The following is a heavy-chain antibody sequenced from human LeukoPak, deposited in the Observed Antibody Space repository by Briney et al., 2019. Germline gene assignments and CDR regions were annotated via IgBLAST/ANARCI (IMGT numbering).Heavy chain of an antibody. Sequence: SETLSLTCTVSGGSISSYYWSWIRQPPGKELEWIGYIYYSGSTNYNPSLKSRVTISVDTSKNQFSLKLSSVTAADTAVYYCARMDVIAVAGLFFDPWGRGTLVTVSS. D-gene: IGHD6-19*01. CDR3: ARMDVIAVAGLFFDP. J-gene: IGHJ5*02. CDR1: GGSISSYY. V-gene: IGHV4-59*01. CDR2: IYYSGST.